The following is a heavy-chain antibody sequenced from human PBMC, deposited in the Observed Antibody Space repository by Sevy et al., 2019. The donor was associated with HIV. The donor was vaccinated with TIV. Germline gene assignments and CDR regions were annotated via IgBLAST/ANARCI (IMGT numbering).Heavy chain of an antibody. D-gene: IGHD4-4*01. Sequence: GGSLRLSCAAFGFTFSTHAMHWVRQAPGKGLEWVAAIWTEGDDESYADSVMGRFTSSRENFKNTLYLQMNSLRSEDTAVYYCATEYSNGFDYWGQGTRVTVSS. V-gene: IGHV3-33*01. CDR1: GFTFSTHA. CDR3: ATEYSNGFDY. CDR2: IWTEGDDE. J-gene: IGHJ4*02.